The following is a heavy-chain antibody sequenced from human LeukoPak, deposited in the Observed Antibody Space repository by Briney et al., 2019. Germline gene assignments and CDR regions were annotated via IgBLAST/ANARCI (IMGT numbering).Heavy chain of an antibody. CDR1: GGSISSYY. CDR2: IYYRGST. D-gene: IGHD3-22*01. Sequence: SETLSLTCTVSGGSISSYYWSWIRQPPGKGMGWIGYIYYRGSTNYNPSLKSRVTISVDTSKNQFSLKLSSVTAADTAVYYCARRGRGYDSSGYYLNPFDYWGQGTLVTVSS. J-gene: IGHJ4*02. V-gene: IGHV4-59*08. CDR3: ARRGRGYDSSGYYLNPFDY.